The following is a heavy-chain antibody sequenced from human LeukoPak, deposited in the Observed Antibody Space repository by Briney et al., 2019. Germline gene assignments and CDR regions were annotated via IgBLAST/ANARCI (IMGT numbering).Heavy chain of an antibody. D-gene: IGHD2-21*02. Sequence: ASVKVSCKASGYTFTGYCMHWVRQAPGQGLEWMGWINPNSGGTNYAQKFHGRVAMTRDPSTSTAYMELSRLRSDDTAVYYCARDAFAYCGGDCYYYFDYWGQGTLVTVSS. J-gene: IGHJ4*02. CDR2: INPNSGGT. CDR1: GYTFTGYC. CDR3: ARDAFAYCGGDCYYYFDY. V-gene: IGHV1-2*02.